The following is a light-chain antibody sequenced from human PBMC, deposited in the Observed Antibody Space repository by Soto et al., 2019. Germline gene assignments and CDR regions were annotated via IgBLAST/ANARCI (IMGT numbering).Light chain of an antibody. CDR2: AAS. CDR1: QSISTY. J-gene: IGKJ1*01. CDR3: QQCYGSPRT. V-gene: IGKV1-39*01. Sequence: DIQMTQSPSTLSASVGDRVTITCRASQSISTYLNWYQQKLGKAPTLLIYAASSLQSGVPSRLRGGGSGTDFTTTISSLQPEDFATFFCQQCYGSPRTFDQGTKGE.